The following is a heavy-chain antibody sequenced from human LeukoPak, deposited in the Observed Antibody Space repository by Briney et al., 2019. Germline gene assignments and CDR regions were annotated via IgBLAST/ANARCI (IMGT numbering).Heavy chain of an antibody. D-gene: IGHD2-15*01. CDR2: INPKSGGT. CDR3: ARVRYCSGGSCYYFDY. J-gene: IGHJ4*02. V-gene: IGHV1-2*02. CDR1: GYIFTGYY. Sequence: ASVKVSCKASGYIFTGYYLHWVRQAPGQGLEWMGWINPKSGGTKYAKKFQGRVTMTSDTSISTAYMEMSSLRSDDTAVYYCARVRYCSGGSCYYFDYWGQGTLVTVSS.